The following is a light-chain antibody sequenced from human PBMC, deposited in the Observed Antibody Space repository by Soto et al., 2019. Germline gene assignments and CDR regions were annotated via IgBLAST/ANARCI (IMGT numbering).Light chain of an antibody. CDR2: EVS. CDR3: TSYISGDSWV. Sequence: QSALTQPASVSGSPGQSITISCTGSSSDIGGYNYVSWYQQHPGKAPKLMIYEVSNRPSGVSNRFSASKSGNTASLTISGRQAEDGADYYCTSYISGDSWVFGGGTKLAVL. J-gene: IGLJ3*02. V-gene: IGLV2-14*01. CDR1: SSDIGGYNY.